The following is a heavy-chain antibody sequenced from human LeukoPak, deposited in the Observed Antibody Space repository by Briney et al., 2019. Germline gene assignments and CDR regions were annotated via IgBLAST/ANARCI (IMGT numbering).Heavy chain of an antibody. J-gene: IGHJ4*02. CDR3: ARDVPIAEAGTDRILGY. CDR1: GGTFSSYA. V-gene: IGHV1-69*05. Sequence: SVKVSCKASGGTFSSYAISWVRQAPGQGLEWMGRIIPIFGTANYAQKFQGRVTITTDESTSTAYMELSSLRSEDTAVYYCARDVPIAEAGTDRILGYCGQGTLVTVSS. CDR2: IIPIFGTA. D-gene: IGHD6-19*01.